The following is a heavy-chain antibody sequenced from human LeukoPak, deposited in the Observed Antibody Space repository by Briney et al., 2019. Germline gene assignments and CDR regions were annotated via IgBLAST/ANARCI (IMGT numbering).Heavy chain of an antibody. CDR2: IYYSGST. Sequence: SETLSLTCTVSGGSISSSSYYWGWIRQPPGKGLEWIGSIYYSGSTYINPSLKSRVTMSVDTSKNHFSLQLSSVTAADTAVFYCARHPTHYDGTVLLAFDIWGLGTMVTVSS. CDR1: GGSISSSSYY. CDR3: ARHPTHYDGTVLLAFDI. J-gene: IGHJ3*02. V-gene: IGHV4-39*01. D-gene: IGHD3-16*01.